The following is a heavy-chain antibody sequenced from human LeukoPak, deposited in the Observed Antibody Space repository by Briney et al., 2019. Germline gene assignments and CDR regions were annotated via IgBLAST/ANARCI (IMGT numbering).Heavy chain of an antibody. CDR1: GFTFSSYS. CDR2: IYYSGST. CDR3: ARHYGRHYFDY. V-gene: IGHV4-39*01. J-gene: IGHJ4*02. D-gene: IGHD3-10*01. Sequence: GSLRLSCAASGFTFSSYSMNWIRQPPGKGLEWIGTIYYSGSTYYNPSLKSRVTISVDTSKNQFSLKLSSVTAADTAVYYCARHYGRHYFDYWGQGTLVTVSS.